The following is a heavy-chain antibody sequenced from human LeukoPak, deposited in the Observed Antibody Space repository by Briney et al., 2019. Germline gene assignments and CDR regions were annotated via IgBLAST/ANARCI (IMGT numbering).Heavy chain of an antibody. D-gene: IGHD5-12*01. CDR1: GNSISSGDNY. CDR2: IYTSGST. J-gene: IGHJ4*02. Sequence: SETLSLTCTVSGNSISSGDNYWSWIRQPAGKGLEWIGRIYTSGSTNYNPSLKSRVTISVDTSKNQFSLKLSSVTAADTAVYYCASDIVAKNWGQGTLVTVSS. V-gene: IGHV4-61*02. CDR3: ASDIVAKN.